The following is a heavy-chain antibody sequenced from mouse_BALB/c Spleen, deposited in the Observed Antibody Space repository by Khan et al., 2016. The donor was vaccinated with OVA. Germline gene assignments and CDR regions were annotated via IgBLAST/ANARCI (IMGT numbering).Heavy chain of an antibody. CDR3: ARRNYFGYTFAY. Sequence: VELVESGAELARPGASVKLSCKASGYTFTDYYINWVKQRTGQGLEWIGGISPGSGDTYYNERFKGKATLTADKSSSTAYMQLSSLTSEASASYFCARRNYFGYTFAYWGQGTLVTVSA. D-gene: IGHD1-2*01. CDR1: GYTFTDYY. V-gene: IGHV1-77*01. CDR2: ISPGSGDT. J-gene: IGHJ3*01.